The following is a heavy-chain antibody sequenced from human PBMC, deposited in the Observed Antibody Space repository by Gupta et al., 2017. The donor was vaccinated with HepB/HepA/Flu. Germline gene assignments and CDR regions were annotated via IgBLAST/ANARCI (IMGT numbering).Heavy chain of an antibody. CDR1: GFTFSTYW. CDR3: ARDSRGAFDS. Sequence: EVQLVESGGGLVQPGGSLRLSCAASGFTFSTYWMTWGRQAPGKGLEWVANIKQEGSEKHYVDAVKGRFTISRDNAKNLLYLQMNSLRAEDTSVYYCARDSRGAFDSWGQGTLVTVSS. CDR2: IKQEGSEK. D-gene: IGHD3-16*01. J-gene: IGHJ4*02. V-gene: IGHV3-7*01.